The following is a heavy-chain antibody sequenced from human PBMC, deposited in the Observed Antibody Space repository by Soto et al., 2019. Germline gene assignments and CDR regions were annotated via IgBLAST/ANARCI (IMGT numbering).Heavy chain of an antibody. Sequence: QVQLVQSGAEVREPGASVKVSCKASGYSFTSLDINWVRQTAGQGLEWMGWMQPSTGRTGYAQKFQGRVTMTRDTSINTAYMELSSLRSEDTAVYYCAILGEGGGVAARPFDYWGQGTLVTVSS. D-gene: IGHD6-6*01. CDR3: AILGEGGGVAARPFDY. CDR1: GYSFTSLD. J-gene: IGHJ4*02. CDR2: MQPSTGRT. V-gene: IGHV1-8*01.